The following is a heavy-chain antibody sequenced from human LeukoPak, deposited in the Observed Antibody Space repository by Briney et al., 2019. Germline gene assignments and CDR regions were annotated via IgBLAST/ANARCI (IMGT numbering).Heavy chain of an antibody. CDR1: GGSFSGYY. V-gene: IGHV4-34*01. J-gene: IGHJ4*02. CDR3: ASSTRNSDY. D-gene: IGHD2-2*01. CDR2: INHSGST. Sequence: SETLSLTCAVYGGSFSGYYWSWIRQPPGKGLEWIGEINHSGSTNYNPSLKSRVTISVDTSKNQFSLKLSSVTAADTAVYYCASSTRNSDYWGQGTLVTVSS.